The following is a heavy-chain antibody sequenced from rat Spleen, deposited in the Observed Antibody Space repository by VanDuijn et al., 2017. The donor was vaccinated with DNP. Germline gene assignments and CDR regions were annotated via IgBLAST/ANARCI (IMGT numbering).Heavy chain of an antibody. CDR3: TQTGDPGMTGLDY. Sequence: EVQLVESGGGLVQPGNSLKLSCAASGFTFSDYAMAWVRQSPKKGLEWVAAIFYDDSRTYYRDSVKGRFTISRDNTKSTLYLQMDSLRSEDTATYYWTQTGDPGMTGLDYWGQGVMVTVSS. CDR2: IFYDDSRT. D-gene: IGHD1-4*01. J-gene: IGHJ2*01. V-gene: IGHV5S10*01. CDR1: GFTFSDYA.